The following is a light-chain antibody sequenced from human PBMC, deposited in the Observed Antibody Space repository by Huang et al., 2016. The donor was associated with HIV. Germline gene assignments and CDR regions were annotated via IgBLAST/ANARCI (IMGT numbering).Light chain of an antibody. J-gene: IGKJ1*01. CDR1: QSVSTHY. CDR2: GTS. Sequence: DIVLTQSPGTLSLSPGRGATLSCRASQSVSTHYLAWYQQKPGQAPRLLIHGTSTRATGIPDRFSGSGSGTDFTLTISRLEPEDSAVYYCHHYGGSSWTLGLGTKVEIK. CDR3: HHYGGSSWT. V-gene: IGKV3-20*01.